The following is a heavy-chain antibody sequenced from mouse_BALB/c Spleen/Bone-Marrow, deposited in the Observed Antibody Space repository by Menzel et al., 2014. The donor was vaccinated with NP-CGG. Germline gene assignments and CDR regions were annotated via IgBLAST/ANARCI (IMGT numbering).Heavy chain of an antibody. J-gene: IGHJ1*01. V-gene: IGHV7-3*02. CDR3: ARDENVGIYWYFDV. Sequence: EVMLVESGGGSVQPGGSLRPSCATSGFTFTDYYMSWVRQPPGKALEWLGFIRNKANGYTTEYSASVKGRFTISRDNSQRILYLQMSTLRAEDSATYYCARDENVGIYWYFDVWGAGTTVIVSS. CDR1: GFTFTDYY. CDR2: IRNKANGYTT.